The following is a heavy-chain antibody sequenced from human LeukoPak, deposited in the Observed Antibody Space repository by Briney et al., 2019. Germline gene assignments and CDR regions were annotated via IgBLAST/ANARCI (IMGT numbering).Heavy chain of an antibody. D-gene: IGHD3-22*01. J-gene: IGHJ4*02. Sequence: ASVKVSCKASGYTFTSYDINWVRQATGQGLEWMGWMNPNSGNTGYAQKFQGRVTITRDTSASTAYMELSSLRSEDTAVYYCARNPYYYDSSGFGNYYFDYWGQGTLVTVSS. CDR2: MNPNSGNT. CDR1: GYTFTSYD. V-gene: IGHV1-8*01. CDR3: ARNPYYYDSSGFGNYYFDY.